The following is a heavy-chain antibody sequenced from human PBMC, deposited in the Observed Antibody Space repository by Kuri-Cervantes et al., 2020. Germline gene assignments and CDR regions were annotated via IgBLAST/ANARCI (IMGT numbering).Heavy chain of an antibody. CDR2: IYWDDDK. Sequence: SGPTLVKPTQTLTLTCTFSGFSLSTSGVGVGWIRQPPGKALEWLALIYWDDDKRYSPSLKSRLTITKDTSKNQVVLTMTNMDPVDTATYYCARGLGHCYQNYYLDYWGQGTLVTVSS. V-gene: IGHV2-5*02. J-gene: IGHJ4*02. CDR3: ARGLGHCYQNYYLDY. D-gene: IGHD2-21*02. CDR1: GFSLSTSGVG.